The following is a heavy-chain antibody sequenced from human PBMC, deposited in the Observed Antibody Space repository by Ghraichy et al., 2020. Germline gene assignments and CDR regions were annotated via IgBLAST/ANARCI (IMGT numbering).Heavy chain of an antibody. CDR3: AREHLQAYYDSSGYYSREGYGMDV. J-gene: IGHJ6*02. V-gene: IGHV4-4*02. Sequence: SETLSLTCAVSGGSISSSNWCSWVRQPPGKWLEWIGEIYHSGSTNYNPSLKSRVTISVDKSKNQFSLKLSSVTAADTAVYYCAREHLQAYYDSSGYYSREGYGMDVWGQGTTVTVSS. CDR1: GGSISSSNW. CDR2: IYHSGST. D-gene: IGHD3-22*01.